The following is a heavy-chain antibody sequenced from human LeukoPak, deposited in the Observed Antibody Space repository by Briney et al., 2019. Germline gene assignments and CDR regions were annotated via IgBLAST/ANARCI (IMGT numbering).Heavy chain of an antibody. D-gene: IGHD2-8*02. CDR2: VGVTNDYV. Sequence: GGSLRLSCAASGFSFSDSAMPWVRQAPGKGLEWVSGVGVTNDYVAYADSVKGRFSISRDNAKNSLYLQMNSLRAEDTALYHCVKAGTGYCTGGKCYRPFDFWGQGALVTVSS. J-gene: IGHJ4*02. V-gene: IGHV3-9*01. CDR1: GFSFSDSA. CDR3: VKAGTGYCTGGKCYRPFDF.